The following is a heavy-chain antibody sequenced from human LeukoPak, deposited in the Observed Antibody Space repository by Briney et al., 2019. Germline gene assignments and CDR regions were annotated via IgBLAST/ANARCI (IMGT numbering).Heavy chain of an antibody. J-gene: IGHJ5*02. D-gene: IGHD6-13*01. CDR1: GYTFNNAW. CDR3: TTDPGVSSSIDR. V-gene: IGHV3-15*01. CDR2: IKSKTDGRKT. Sequence: GVSVTLSCAASGYTFNNAWMSWVREAPGGARECVARIKSKTDGRKTDYADPVKGRFTISRDDSKNTLYLQTNSLKTEDTAVYYCTTDPGVSSSIDRWGQGTLVTVSS.